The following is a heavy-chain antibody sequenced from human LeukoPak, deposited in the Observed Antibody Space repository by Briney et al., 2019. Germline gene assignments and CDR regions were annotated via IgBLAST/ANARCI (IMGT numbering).Heavy chain of an antibody. D-gene: IGHD6-19*01. Sequence: ASVKVSCKASGYTFTGYYMHWVRQAPGQGLEWMGRINPNCGGTNYAQKFQGRVTMTRDTSISTAYMELSRLRSDDTAVYYCARLATRIAVAGGYWGQGTLVTVSS. V-gene: IGHV1-2*06. J-gene: IGHJ4*02. CDR3: ARLATRIAVAGGY. CDR1: GYTFTGYY. CDR2: INPNCGGT.